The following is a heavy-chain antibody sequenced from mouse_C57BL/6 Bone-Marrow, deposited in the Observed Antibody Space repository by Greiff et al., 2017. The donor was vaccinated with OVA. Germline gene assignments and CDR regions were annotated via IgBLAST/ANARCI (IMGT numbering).Heavy chain of an antibody. D-gene: IGHD2-13*01. CDR1: GFNIKDYY. V-gene: IGHV14-1*01. CDR2: IDPEDGDT. J-gene: IGHJ3*01. Sequence: EVQLQQSGAELVRPGASVKLSCTASGFNIKDYYMHWVKQRPEQGLEWIGRIDPEDGDTESAPKFQGKATMTAYTSSNTAYLQLSSLTSEDSAVYYRARPIYYGALPYWGQGTLVTVSA. CDR3: ARPIYYGALPY.